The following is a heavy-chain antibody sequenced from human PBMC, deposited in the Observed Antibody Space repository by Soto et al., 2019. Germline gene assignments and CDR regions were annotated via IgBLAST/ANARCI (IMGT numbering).Heavy chain of an antibody. CDR1: GGTFSSYA. CDR2: IIPIFGTA. J-gene: IGHJ6*02. V-gene: IGHV1-69*05. Sequence: SVKVSCKASGGTFSSYAISWVRQAPGQGLEWMGGIIPIFGTANYAQKFQGRVTMTTDTSTSTAYMELRSLRSDDTAVYYCARWPITMIVVVISPYGMDVWGQGTTVTVSS. D-gene: IGHD3-22*01. CDR3: ARWPITMIVVVISPYGMDV.